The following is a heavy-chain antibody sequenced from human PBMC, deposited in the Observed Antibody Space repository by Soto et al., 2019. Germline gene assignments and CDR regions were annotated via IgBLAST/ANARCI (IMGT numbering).Heavy chain of an antibody. CDR3: AGRGRWFGELLSRSRTQGYYYGMDV. CDR2: IYHSGST. J-gene: IGHJ6*02. V-gene: IGHV4-38-2*01. Sequence: SETLSLTCAVSGYSISSGYYWGWIRQPPGKGLEWIGSIYHSGSTYYNPSLKSRVTISVDTSKNQFSLKLSSVTAADTAVYYCAGRGRWFGELLSRSRTQGYYYGMDVWGQGTTVTVS. D-gene: IGHD3-10*01. CDR1: GYSISSGYY.